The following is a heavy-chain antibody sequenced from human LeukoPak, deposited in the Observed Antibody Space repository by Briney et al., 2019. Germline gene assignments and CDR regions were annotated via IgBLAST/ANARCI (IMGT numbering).Heavy chain of an antibody. Sequence: GASVKVSCKASGYTFTSYGISWVRQAPGQGLEWMGWISAYNGNTNYAQKFQGRVTLTADKSTSTAYMELSSLRSEDTAVYYCARAAGFCSAGSCYSWFDPWGQGTLVTVSS. CDR1: GYTFTSYG. J-gene: IGHJ5*02. CDR2: ISAYNGNT. V-gene: IGHV1-18*01. CDR3: ARAAGFCSAGSCYSWFDP. D-gene: IGHD2-15*01.